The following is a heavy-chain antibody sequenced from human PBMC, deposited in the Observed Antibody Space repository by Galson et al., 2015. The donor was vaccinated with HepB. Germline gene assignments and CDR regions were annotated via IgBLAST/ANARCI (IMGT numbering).Heavy chain of an antibody. CDR3: ARKYYYDSNGPGAWFDP. Sequence: SLRLSCAASGFTFSDYSMNWVRQAPGKGLEWVSSISSTTTYIFYADSVKGRFTISRDNAKNSLYLQMNSLRAEDTAVYYCARKYYYDSNGPGAWFDPWGQGTLVTVSS. V-gene: IGHV3-21*01. J-gene: IGHJ5*02. D-gene: IGHD3-22*01. CDR1: GFTFSDYS. CDR2: ISSTTTYI.